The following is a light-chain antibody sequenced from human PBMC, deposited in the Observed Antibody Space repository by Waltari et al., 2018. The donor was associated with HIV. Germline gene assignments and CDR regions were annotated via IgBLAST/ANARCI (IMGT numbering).Light chain of an antibody. CDR1: PKILFSSTNKNY. J-gene: IGKJ1*01. CDR3: QQYYSTPRT. CDR2: WAS. V-gene: IGKV4-1*01. Sequence: DIVTNQSPDPPALSPGGRAHTHCQSHPKILFSSTNKNYLSWFQQRPGQPLRLLIYWASTRESGVPERFTGSGSGTNFTLTISRLQADDVAVYFCQQYYSTPRTFGQGTKVELK.